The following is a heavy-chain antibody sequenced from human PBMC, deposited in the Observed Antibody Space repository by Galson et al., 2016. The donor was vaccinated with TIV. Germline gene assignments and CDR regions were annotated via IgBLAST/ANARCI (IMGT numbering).Heavy chain of an antibody. Sequence: CKASGGTFSSYAISWVRQAPGQGLEWMGGIIPIFGTANYAQKFQGRVTITADESTSTAYMELSSLRSEDTAVYYCARRSAAITIFGVDYYYGMDVWGQGTTVTVSS. CDR3: ARRSAAITIFGVDYYYGMDV. CDR1: GGTFSSYA. CDR2: IIPIFGTA. D-gene: IGHD3-3*01. V-gene: IGHV1-69*01. J-gene: IGHJ6*02.